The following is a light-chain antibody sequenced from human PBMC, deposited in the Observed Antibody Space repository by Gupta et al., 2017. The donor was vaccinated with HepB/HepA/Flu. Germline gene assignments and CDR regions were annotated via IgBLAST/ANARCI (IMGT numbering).Light chain of an antibody. CDR1: QTVGTY. CDR3: QQRSSWPLFT. CDR2: DAS. Sequence: ELVLTQSPATLSLSPGERATLSCRATQTVGTYLAWYQQKPGQAPRLLIYDASNRAPGIPARFSGSGSGTDFTLTISSLEPEDFAVYYCQQRSSWPLFTFGPGTKVDIK. V-gene: IGKV3-11*01. J-gene: IGKJ3*01.